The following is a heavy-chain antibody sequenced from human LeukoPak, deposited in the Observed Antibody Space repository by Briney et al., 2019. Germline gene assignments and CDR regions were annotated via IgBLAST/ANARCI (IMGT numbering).Heavy chain of an antibody. V-gene: IGHV3-48*01. CDR2: ISSNSRTV. CDR3: ARGGYSRPDY. D-gene: IGHD4-11*01. CDR1: GFPFSNYG. Sequence: PGGSLRLSCAASGFPFSNYGMDWVRQAPGKGLEWVSYISSNSRTVNYADSVKGRFTISRDNAKNSLSLQMNSLRAEDTAVYYCARGGYSRPDYWGQGTLVTVSS. J-gene: IGHJ4*02.